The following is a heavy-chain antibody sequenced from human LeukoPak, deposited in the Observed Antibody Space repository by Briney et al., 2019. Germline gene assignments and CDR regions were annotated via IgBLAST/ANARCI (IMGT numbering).Heavy chain of an antibody. J-gene: IGHJ4*02. CDR3: ARVGNEDYGDFDY. CDR1: GFTFSSYE. D-gene: IGHD4-17*01. CDR2: ISSSGSTI. V-gene: IGHV3-48*03. Sequence: PGGSLRLSCAASGFTFSSYEMNWVRQAPGKGLEWVSYISSSGSTIYYADSVKGRFTISRDNAKNSLYLQMNSLRAEDTAVYYCARVGNEDYGDFDYWGQGTLVTVSS.